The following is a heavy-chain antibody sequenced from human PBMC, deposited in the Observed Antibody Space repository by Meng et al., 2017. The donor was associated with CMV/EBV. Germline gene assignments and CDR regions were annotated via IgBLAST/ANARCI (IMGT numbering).Heavy chain of an antibody. CDR2: ISAYNGNT. CDR1: GYTFNSYG. CDR3: ARAAYCGGDCYPNFDY. J-gene: IGHJ4*02. Sequence: GYTFNSYGISWVRQAPGQGLEWMGWISAYNGNTNYAQKLQGRVTMTTDTSTSTAYMELRSLRSDDTAVYYCARAAYCGGDCYPNFDYWGQGTLVTVSS. D-gene: IGHD2-21*01. V-gene: IGHV1-18*01.